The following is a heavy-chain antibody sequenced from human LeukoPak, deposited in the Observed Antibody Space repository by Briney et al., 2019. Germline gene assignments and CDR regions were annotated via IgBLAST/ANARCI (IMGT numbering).Heavy chain of an antibody. CDR2: IGGSGGST. CDR1: GFTFSSYA. CDR3: AITTVAGNVGLFY. Sequence: GGSLRLSCAASGFTFSSYAMSWVRQAPGKGLEWVSAIGGSGGSTYYADSVKVRFTISRDNSTNTLYLQMNSLRAEDTAVYYCAITTVAGNVGLFYWGQGTLVTVSS. V-gene: IGHV3-23*01. J-gene: IGHJ4*02. D-gene: IGHD6-19*01.